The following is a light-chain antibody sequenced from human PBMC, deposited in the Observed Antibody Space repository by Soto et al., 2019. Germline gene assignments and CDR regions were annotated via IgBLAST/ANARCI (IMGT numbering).Light chain of an antibody. CDR1: QSVSSSF. J-gene: IGKJ5*01. CDR2: GAS. V-gene: IGKV3-20*01. CDR3: QQYDISPIT. Sequence: EIVLTQSPGTLSLSPGERATLSCRASQSVSSSFLAWYQQKPGQAPRLLIYGASSRATGIPDRFSGSGSGTDFTLTISRLETEDLAVYFCQQYDISPITFGQGTRLVIK.